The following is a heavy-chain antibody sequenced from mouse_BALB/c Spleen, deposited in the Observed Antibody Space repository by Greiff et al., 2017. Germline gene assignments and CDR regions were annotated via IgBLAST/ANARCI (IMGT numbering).Heavy chain of an antibody. D-gene: IGHD1-1*01. V-gene: IGHV1-63*02. CDR1: GYTFTNYW. CDR3: AREGDTTVVGFFDY. CDR2: IYPGGGYT. J-gene: IGHJ2*01. Sequence: VQLKESGAELVRPGTSVKISCKASGYTFTNYWLGWVKQRPGHGLEWIGDIYPGGGYTNYNEKFKGKATLTADTSSSTTYMQLSSLTSEDSALYFCAREGDTTVVGFFDYWGQGTTLTVSS.